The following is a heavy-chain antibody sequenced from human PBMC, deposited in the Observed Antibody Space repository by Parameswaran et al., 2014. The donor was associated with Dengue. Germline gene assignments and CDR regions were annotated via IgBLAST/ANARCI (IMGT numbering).Heavy chain of an antibody. CDR2: ISPSGGST. Sequence: WVRQAPGQGLEWMGIISPSGGSTTYAQKFQGRVTMTRDTSTNTVYMELSSLRSEDTAVYYCARDHYYDSSGYYHGMDVWGQGTTVTVSS. D-gene: IGHD3-22*01. J-gene: IGHJ6*02. CDR3: ARDHYYDSSGYYHGMDV. V-gene: IGHV1-46*01.